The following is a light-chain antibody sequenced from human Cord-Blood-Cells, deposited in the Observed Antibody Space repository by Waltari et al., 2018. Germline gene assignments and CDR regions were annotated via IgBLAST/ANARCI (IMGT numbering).Light chain of an antibody. V-gene: IGLV2-14*01. CDR1: SSDVGCYNY. Sequence: QSALTQPAHVSGSPGQSITISCTGTSSDVGCYNYVPWYQQHPGKAPKLMIYDVSNRPSGVSNRFSGSKSGNTASLTISGLQAEDEADYYCSSYTSSSTLVFGTGTKVTVL. CDR2: DVS. J-gene: IGLJ1*01. CDR3: SSYTSSSTLV.